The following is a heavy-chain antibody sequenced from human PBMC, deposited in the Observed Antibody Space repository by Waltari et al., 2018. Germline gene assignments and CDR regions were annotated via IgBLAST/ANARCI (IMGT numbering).Heavy chain of an antibody. V-gene: IGHV4-34*01. CDR1: GGSFSGYY. D-gene: IGHD4-17*01. CDR2: INHRGST. J-gene: IGHJ6*02. Sequence: QVQLQQWGAGLLKPSETLSLTCAVYGGSFSGYYWSWIRQPPGKGLEWIGEINHRGSTNYNPSLKSRVTISVDTSKNQFSLKLSSVTAADTAVYYCARGIKNYGDPRLPEKYGMDVWGQGTTVTVSS. CDR3: ARGIKNYGDPRLPEKYGMDV.